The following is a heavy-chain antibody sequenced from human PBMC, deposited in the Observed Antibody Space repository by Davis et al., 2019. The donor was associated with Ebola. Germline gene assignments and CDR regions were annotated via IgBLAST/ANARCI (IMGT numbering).Heavy chain of an antibody. D-gene: IGHD6-19*01. J-gene: IGHJ4*02. CDR1: GGSFSSSTYY. Sequence: SETLSLTCTVSGGSFSSSTYYWGWIRQPPGRGLEWIGSISYSGSTNYNPSLKSRVTISVDTSKNQFSLKLSSVTAADTAVYYCARQVAVAVYFDYWGQGTLVTVSS. V-gene: IGHV4-39*01. CDR2: ISYSGST. CDR3: ARQVAVAVYFDY.